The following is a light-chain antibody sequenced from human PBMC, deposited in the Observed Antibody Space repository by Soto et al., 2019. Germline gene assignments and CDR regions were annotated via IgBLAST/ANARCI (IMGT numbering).Light chain of an antibody. V-gene: IGKV1-5*01. CDR1: QSISNW. CDR2: DAS. J-gene: IGKJ1*01. Sequence: IPMTQSPSTLSAYVGDRVTIPCRASQSISNWLAWYQQKQGKAPKLLIYDASSLESGVPSRFSGSGSGTEFTLTISSLQPDDFATYYCQHYNNYSPWTFGQGTKVDI. CDR3: QHYNNYSPWT.